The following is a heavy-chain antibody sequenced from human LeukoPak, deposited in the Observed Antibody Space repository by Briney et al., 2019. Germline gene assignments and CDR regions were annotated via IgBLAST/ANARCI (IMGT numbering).Heavy chain of an antibody. CDR1: GFTFSSYA. D-gene: IGHD6-19*01. V-gene: IGHV3-23*01. CDR3: ARRSGIAVAGAFDY. J-gene: IGHJ4*02. Sequence: GGSLRLSCAASGFTFSSYAMSWVRQAPGKWLEWVSAISGSGGSTYYADSVKGRFTISRDNSKNTLYLQMNSLRAEDTAVYYCARRSGIAVAGAFDYWGQGTLVTVSS. CDR2: ISGSGGST.